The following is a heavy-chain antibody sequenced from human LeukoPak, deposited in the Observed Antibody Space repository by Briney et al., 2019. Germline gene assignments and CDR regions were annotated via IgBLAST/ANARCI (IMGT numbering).Heavy chain of an antibody. Sequence: SETLSLTCAVYGGSFSGYYWSWIRQPPGKRLEWIGEINHSGSTNYNPSLKSRVTISVDTSKNQFSLKLSSVTAADTAVYYCARGTLTGYYIDWGQGTLVTVSS. CDR3: ARGTLTGYYID. CDR1: GGSFSGYY. V-gene: IGHV4-34*01. J-gene: IGHJ4*02. CDR2: INHSGST. D-gene: IGHD3-9*01.